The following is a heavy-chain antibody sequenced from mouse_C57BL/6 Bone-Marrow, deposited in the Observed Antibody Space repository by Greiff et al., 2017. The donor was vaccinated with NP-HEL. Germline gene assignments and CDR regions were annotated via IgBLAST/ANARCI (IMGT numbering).Heavy chain of an antibody. CDR3: ARAPPPTVGPPFAY. CDR1: GYTFTDYY. V-gene: IGHV1-75*01. D-gene: IGHD1-1*01. J-gene: IGHJ3*01. CDR2: IFPGSGST. Sequence: QVQLQQSGPELVKPGASVKISCKASGYTFTDYYINWVKQRPGQGLEWIGWIFPGSGSTYYNEKFKGKATLTVDKSSSTAYMLLSSLTSEDSAVYFCARAPPPTVGPPFAYWGQGTLVTVSA.